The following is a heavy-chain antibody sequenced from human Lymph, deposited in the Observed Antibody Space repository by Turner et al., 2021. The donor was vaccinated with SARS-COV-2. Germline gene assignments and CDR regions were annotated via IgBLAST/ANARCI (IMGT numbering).Heavy chain of an antibody. J-gene: IGHJ6*02. D-gene: IGHD3-3*01. CDR2: ISYDGSNK. V-gene: IGHV3-30*18. CDR3: AKVRSIFGVVIGGMDV. Sequence: QVQLVESGGGVVQPGRSLRLSCAASGFTLSSYGMHWVRQAPGKGLEWVAVISYDGSNKYYADSVKGRFTISRDNSKNTLYLQMNSLRAEDTAVYYCAKVRSIFGVVIGGMDVWGQGTTVTVSS. CDR1: GFTLSSYG.